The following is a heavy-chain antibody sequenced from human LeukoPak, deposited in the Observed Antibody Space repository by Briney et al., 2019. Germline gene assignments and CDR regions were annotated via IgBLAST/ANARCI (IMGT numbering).Heavy chain of an antibody. V-gene: IGHV4-61*01. CDR3: ASFAAYYGSGSYNWFDP. CDR2: INYCGST. J-gene: IGHJ5*02. CDR1: RGAVSSGSYY. Sequence: SQTLSLTCTVSRGAVSSGSYYWSWIRHPPGKGLEWIGYINYCGSTNYNPSLKSRVTISVDKSKNQFSLKLSSVTAADTAVYYCASFAAYYGSGSYNWFDPWGQGTLVTVSS. D-gene: IGHD3-10*01.